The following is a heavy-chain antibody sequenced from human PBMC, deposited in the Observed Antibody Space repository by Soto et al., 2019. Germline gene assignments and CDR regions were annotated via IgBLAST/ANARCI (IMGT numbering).Heavy chain of an antibody. V-gene: IGHV3-7*01. D-gene: IGHD6-6*01. J-gene: IGHJ6*04. CDR3: AREIAARL. Sequence: EVQLVESGGGLVQPGGSLRLSCAASGFTFSSYWMNWFRQAPGKGLEWVANIKQDESEENYVDSVKGRFTISRDNAKNALYLQTNSLRVEDTAVYYCAREIAARLWGKGTTVTVSS. CDR1: GFTFSSYW. CDR2: IKQDESEE.